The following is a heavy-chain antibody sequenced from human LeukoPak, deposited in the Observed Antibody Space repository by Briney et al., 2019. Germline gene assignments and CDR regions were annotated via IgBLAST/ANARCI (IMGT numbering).Heavy chain of an antibody. J-gene: IGHJ5*02. V-gene: IGHV4-59*12. D-gene: IGHD3-22*01. Sequence: SETLSLTCTVSGGSISSYYWSWIRQPPGKGLEWIGYIYYSGSTNYNPSLKSRVTISVDTSKNQFSLKLSSVTAADTAVYYCARGVIVVNYNWFDPWGQGTLVTVSS. CDR2: IYYSGST. CDR1: GGSISSYY. CDR3: ARGVIVVNYNWFDP.